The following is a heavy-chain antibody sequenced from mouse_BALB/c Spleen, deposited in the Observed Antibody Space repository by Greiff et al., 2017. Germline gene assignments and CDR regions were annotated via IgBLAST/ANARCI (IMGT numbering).Heavy chain of an antibody. Sequence: QVQLQQPGAELVKPGASVKLSCKASGYTFTSYWMHWVKQRPGQGLEWIGEINPSNGRTNYNEKFKSKATLTVDKSSSTAYMQLSSLTSEDSAVYYCARSHAYYGNYPDYWGQGTTLTVSS. V-gene: IGHV1S81*02. J-gene: IGHJ2*01. D-gene: IGHD2-10*01. CDR2: INPSNGRT. CDR3: ARSHAYYGNYPDY. CDR1: GYTFTSYW.